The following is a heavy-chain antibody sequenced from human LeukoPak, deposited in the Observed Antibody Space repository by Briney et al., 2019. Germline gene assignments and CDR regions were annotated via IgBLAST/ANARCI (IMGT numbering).Heavy chain of an antibody. Sequence: SVKVSCKASGGTFSSYAISWVRQAPGQGLEWMGRIIPILGIANYAQKFQGRVTITADKSTSTAYMELSSLRSEDTAVYYCARGYCSGGSCYPIDYWGQGTLVTVSS. CDR2: IIPILGIA. CDR3: ARGYCSGGSCYPIDY. D-gene: IGHD2-15*01. V-gene: IGHV1-69*04. CDR1: GGTFSSYA. J-gene: IGHJ4*02.